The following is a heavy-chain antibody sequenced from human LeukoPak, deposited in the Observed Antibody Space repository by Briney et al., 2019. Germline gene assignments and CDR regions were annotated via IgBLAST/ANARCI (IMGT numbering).Heavy chain of an antibody. CDR1: GFTFSSYA. CDR2: TSGSGGST. Sequence: GGSLRLSCAASGFTFSSYAMSWVRQAPGKGLEWVSSTSGSGGSTYYADSMKGRFTISRDNARNLLYLEINSLRAEDTAVYCCAREAGYTSSPGYWGQGTLVIVSS. V-gene: IGHV3-23*01. D-gene: IGHD6-13*01. CDR3: AREAGYTSSPGY. J-gene: IGHJ4*02.